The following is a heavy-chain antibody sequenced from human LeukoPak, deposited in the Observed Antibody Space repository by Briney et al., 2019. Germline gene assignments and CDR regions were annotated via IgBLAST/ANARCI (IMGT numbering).Heavy chain of an antibody. V-gene: IGHV1-2*02. J-gene: IGHJ4*02. CDR1: GYTFTGYY. CDR2: INPNSGGT. CDR3: ARGSGYYFYFDY. D-gene: IGHD3-22*01. Sequence: ASVKVSCKASGYTFTGYYMHWVRQAPSQGLEWMGWINPNSGGTNYAQKFQGRVTMTRDTSISTAYMELSRLRSDDTAVYYCARGSGYYFYFDYWGQGTLVTVSS.